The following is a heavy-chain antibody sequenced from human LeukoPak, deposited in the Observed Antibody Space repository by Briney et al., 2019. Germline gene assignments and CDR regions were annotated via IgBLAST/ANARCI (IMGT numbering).Heavy chain of an antibody. Sequence: SVKVSCKASGYTFTSYGISWVRQAPGQGLEWMGGIIPIFGTANYAQKFQGRVTITTDESTSTAYMELSTLRSEDTAVYYCARDSGSYFDSWGQGTLVTVSS. D-gene: IGHD1-26*01. CDR3: ARDSGSYFDS. J-gene: IGHJ4*02. V-gene: IGHV1-69*05. CDR2: IIPIFGTA. CDR1: GYTFTSYG.